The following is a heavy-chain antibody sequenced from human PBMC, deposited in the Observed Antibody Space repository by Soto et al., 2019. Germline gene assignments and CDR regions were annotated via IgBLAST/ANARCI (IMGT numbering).Heavy chain of an antibody. CDR1: GFTFSSYG. Sequence: GGSLRLSCAASGFTFSSYGMHWVRQAPGKGLEWVAVISYDGSSKYYADSVKGRFTISRDNSKNTLYLQMNSLRAEDTAVYYCAKNRALVPAAIGEYYYYGMDVWGQGTTVTVSS. CDR3: AKNRALVPAAIGEYYYYGMDV. V-gene: IGHV3-30*18. D-gene: IGHD2-2*01. J-gene: IGHJ6*02. CDR2: ISYDGSSK.